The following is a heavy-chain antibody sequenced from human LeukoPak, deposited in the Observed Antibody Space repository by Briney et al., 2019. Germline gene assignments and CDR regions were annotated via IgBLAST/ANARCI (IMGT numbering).Heavy chain of an antibody. V-gene: IGHV3-23*01. D-gene: IGHD2-2*01. CDR3: AKDWYCSSTSCPNWFDP. Sequence: PGGSLRLSCAASGFTFSSYATSWVRQAPGKGLEWVSAISGSGGSTYYADSVKGRFTISRDNSKNTLYLQMNSLRAEDTAVYYCAKDWYCSSTSCPNWFDPWGQGTLVTVSS. J-gene: IGHJ5*02. CDR1: GFTFSSYA. CDR2: ISGSGGST.